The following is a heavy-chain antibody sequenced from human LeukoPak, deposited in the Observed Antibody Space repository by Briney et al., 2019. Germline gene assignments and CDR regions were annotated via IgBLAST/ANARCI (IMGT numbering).Heavy chain of an antibody. V-gene: IGHV3-66*01. Sequence: GGSPRLSCAVSGFIVSNNYMSWVRQAPGKGLEWVSVIYNGGSTYYADSVKGRFTISRDNSKNMLYLQMNSLRVEDTADYYCARDRGAYGRAFDYWGLGTLVTVSS. CDR3: ARDRGAYGRAFDY. J-gene: IGHJ4*02. D-gene: IGHD3-10*01. CDR1: GFIVSNNY. CDR2: IYNGGST.